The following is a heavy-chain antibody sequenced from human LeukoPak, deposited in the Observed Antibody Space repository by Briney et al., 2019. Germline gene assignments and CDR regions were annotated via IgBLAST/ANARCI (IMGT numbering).Heavy chain of an antibody. D-gene: IGHD5-12*01. CDR1: GGSISSSSYY. J-gene: IGHJ4*02. CDR3: ARSGVATTAIDY. Sequence: SETLSLTCTVSGGSISSSSYYWGWIRQPPGKGLEWIGNIYYSGSTYYNPSLKSRVTISVDTSKNQFSLKLSSVTAADTAVYYCARSGVATTAIDYWGQGTLVTVSS. CDR2: IYYSGST. V-gene: IGHV4-39*07.